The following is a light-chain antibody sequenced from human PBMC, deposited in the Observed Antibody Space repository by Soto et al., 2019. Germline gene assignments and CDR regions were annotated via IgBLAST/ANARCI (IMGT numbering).Light chain of an antibody. CDR3: QAWDSSTVV. J-gene: IGLJ2*01. CDR2: ENN. V-gene: IGLV6-57*04. CDR1: SGSIANNY. Sequence: NFMLTQPHSVSESPGKTLSISCTRSSGSIANNYVQWYQQRPGSAPTTVIYENNQRLSGVPDRFSGSTDGSSNSASLTISGLQTEDEADYYCQAWDSSTVVFGGGTQLTVL.